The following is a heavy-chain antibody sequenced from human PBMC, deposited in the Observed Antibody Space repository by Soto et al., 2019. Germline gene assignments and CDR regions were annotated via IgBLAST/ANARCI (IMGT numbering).Heavy chain of an antibody. CDR2: ISGSGGST. Sequence: GALIISCAASGFTFSSYAMSWVRPAPGKGLEWVSAISGSGGSTYYADSVKGRFTISRDNSKNTLYLQMNSLRAEDTAVYYCAKGAAVVVAAIGDYWGQGTLVTVSS. CDR1: GFTFSSYA. J-gene: IGHJ4*02. D-gene: IGHD2-15*01. CDR3: AKGAAVVVAAIGDY. V-gene: IGHV3-23*01.